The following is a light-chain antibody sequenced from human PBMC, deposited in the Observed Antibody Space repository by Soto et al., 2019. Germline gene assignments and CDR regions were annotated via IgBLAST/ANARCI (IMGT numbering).Light chain of an antibody. CDR2: DAS. V-gene: IGKV3-20*01. CDR3: KKYGSAPPI. CDR1: QSVGNNY. J-gene: IGKJ4*01. Sequence: EIVLTQSPGTLSLSPGERATLSCRASQSVGNNYLVWYQQKPGQPPRFLMYDASTRATGIPDRFSGSGSGTDFTFTIRGLDPKDFGVYYFKKYGSAPPIFGGGTKV.